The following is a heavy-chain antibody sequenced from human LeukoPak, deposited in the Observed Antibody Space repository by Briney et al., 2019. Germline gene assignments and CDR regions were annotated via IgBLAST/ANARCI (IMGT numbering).Heavy chain of an antibody. V-gene: IGHV3-30-3*01. CDR3: AREEERAFDI. J-gene: IGHJ3*02. Sequence: GGSLRLSCAASGFTFSSYAMHWVRQAPGKGLEWVAVISYDGSNKYYADSVKGRFTISRDDSKNTLYLQMNSLRAEDTAVYYCAREEERAFDIWGQGTTVTVSS. CDR1: GFTFSSYA. CDR2: ISYDGSNK. D-gene: IGHD1-1*01.